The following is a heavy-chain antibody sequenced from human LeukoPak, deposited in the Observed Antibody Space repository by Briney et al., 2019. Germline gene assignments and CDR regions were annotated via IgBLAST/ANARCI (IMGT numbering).Heavy chain of an antibody. CDR2: INPNSGGT. CDR1: GYTFTGYY. V-gene: IGHV1-2*02. D-gene: IGHD6-19*01. CDR3: ARAKWIAVAGYFDY. J-gene: IGHJ4*02. Sequence: ASVKVSCKASGYTFTGYYMHWVRQAPGQGLELMGWINPNSGGTNYAQKFQGRVTMTRDTSISTAYMELSRLRSDDTAVYYCARAKWIAVAGYFDYWGQGTLVTVSS.